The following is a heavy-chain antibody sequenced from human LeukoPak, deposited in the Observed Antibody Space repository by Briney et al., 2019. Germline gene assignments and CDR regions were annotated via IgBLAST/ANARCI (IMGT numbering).Heavy chain of an antibody. Sequence: PGGTLRLSCAASGFTFRNYGMSWVRQAPGKGLEWVSAISGSGGSTYYADSVKGRFTISRDNSKNTLYLQMNGLRAEDTAVYYCAKDRLDSYGYFLYYYYMDVWGKGTTVTISS. J-gene: IGHJ6*03. D-gene: IGHD5-18*01. CDR2: ISGSGGST. CDR1: GFTFRNYG. V-gene: IGHV3-23*01. CDR3: AKDRLDSYGYFLYYYYMDV.